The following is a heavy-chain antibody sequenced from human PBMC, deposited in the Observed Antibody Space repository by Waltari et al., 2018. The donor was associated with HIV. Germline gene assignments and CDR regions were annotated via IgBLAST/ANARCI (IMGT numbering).Heavy chain of an antibody. Sequence: QLQLQESGPGLVKPSETLSLTCTVSGGSISSSSYYWGWIRQPPGKGLEWIGSIYYSGNTYFNPFLKSLVTISVYTSNNQFSLKLSSVTAADTAVYYCALIVVVPAAKLHWFDPWGQGTLVTVSS. CDR2: IYYSGNT. D-gene: IGHD2-2*01. CDR3: ALIVVVPAAKLHWFDP. J-gene: IGHJ5*02. V-gene: IGHV4-39*01. CDR1: GGSISSSSYY.